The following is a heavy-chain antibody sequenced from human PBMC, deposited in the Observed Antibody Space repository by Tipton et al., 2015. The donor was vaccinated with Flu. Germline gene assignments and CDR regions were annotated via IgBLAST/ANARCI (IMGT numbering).Heavy chain of an antibody. D-gene: IGHD6-19*01. CDR3: ATVIAVAGDFDS. V-gene: IGHV3-21*01. CDR1: GFTFSTYS. Sequence: TASGFTFSTYSMIWVRQAPGKGLECVSSIISTTGYTYYADSVKGRFTISRDNAKNSLYLEMKSLRAEDTAVYYCATVIAVAGDFDSWGKGTLVTVSS. CDR2: IISTTGYT. J-gene: IGHJ4*02.